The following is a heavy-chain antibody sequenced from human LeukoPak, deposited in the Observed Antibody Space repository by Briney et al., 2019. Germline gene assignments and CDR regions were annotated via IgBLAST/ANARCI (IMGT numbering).Heavy chain of an antibody. CDR2: IYTSGST. CDR1: GASDNSGNYY. V-gene: IGHV4-61*02. CDR3: TRGGGLMNF. D-gene: IGHD2-8*01. Sequence: SETLSLTGTVSGASDNSGNYYWTWIRQPAGKRLEWIGRIYTSGSTNYNPSLKSRVTISIDASKNQFSLRLSSVTAADTAVYYCTRGGGLMNFWGQGTLVTVSS. J-gene: IGHJ4*02.